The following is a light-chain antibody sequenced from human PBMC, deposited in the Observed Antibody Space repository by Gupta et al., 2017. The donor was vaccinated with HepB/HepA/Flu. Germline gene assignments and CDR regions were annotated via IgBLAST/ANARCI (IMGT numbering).Light chain of an antibody. CDR3: AAWDETLDGLV. Sequence: SLLTQPPSASGTPGQRVTISCSGRDSNIGSNTVNWYQHLPGTTPKLLIYNNDRRPSGVPDRFSGSKSGTSASLAISGLQSEDEADFYCAAWDETLDGLVFGGGTKLTVL. V-gene: IGLV1-44*01. CDR2: NND. CDR1: DSNIGSNT. J-gene: IGLJ3*02.